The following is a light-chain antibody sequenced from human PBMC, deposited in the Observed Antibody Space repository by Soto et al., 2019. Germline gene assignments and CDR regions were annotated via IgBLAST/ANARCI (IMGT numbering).Light chain of an antibody. J-gene: IGKJ3*01. V-gene: IGKV1-13*02. CDR3: QQVNTYVFT. CDR1: QGISSA. Sequence: AIQLTQSPSSLSASVGDRVTITCLASQGISSALAWYQQKPGKAPKLLIYDASSLESGVASTFSGSGSGTEFTLTISSLQPEDFATYYCQQVNTYVFTFGPGTKVDIK. CDR2: DAS.